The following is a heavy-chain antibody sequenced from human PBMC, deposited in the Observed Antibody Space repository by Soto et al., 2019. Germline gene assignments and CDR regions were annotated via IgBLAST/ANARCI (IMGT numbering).Heavy chain of an antibody. CDR3: ARGNVANWFGP. V-gene: IGHV5-51*01. Sequence: PGESLKISCATSGFSFTGYWIVWVRQMPGKGLEWMGIVYPGDSRTKYSPSFQGQVTISADTSTSTTYLQWTSLKASDTAIYYCARGNVANWFGPWGQGTLVTVSS. CDR2: VYPGDSRT. CDR1: GFSFTGYW. J-gene: IGHJ5*02.